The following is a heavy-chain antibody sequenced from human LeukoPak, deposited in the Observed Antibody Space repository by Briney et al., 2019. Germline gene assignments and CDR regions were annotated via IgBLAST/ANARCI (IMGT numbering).Heavy chain of an antibody. CDR1: GGSISSSNW. J-gene: IGHJ6*02. V-gene: IGHV4-4*02. CDR3: ARDQLGGSSWYGSYYYYGMDV. CDR2: IYHSGST. D-gene: IGHD6-13*01. Sequence: SETLSLTCAVSGGSISSSNWWSWVRQPPGKGLEWIGEIYHSGSTNYNPSLKSRVTISVDKSKNQFSLKLSSVTAADTAVYYCARDQLGGSSWYGSYYYYGMDVWGQGTTVTVSS.